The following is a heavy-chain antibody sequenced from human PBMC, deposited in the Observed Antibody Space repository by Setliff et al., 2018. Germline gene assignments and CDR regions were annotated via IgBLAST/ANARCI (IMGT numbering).Heavy chain of an antibody. CDR1: GGSISYNY. D-gene: IGHD3-10*01. V-gene: IGHV4-4*07. CDR3: ARDVGGEGYFDS. Sequence: SETLSLTCTVSGGSISYNYWSWIRQPAGKGLQWIGRINTSGSTKYNPSLKSRVTMSVDTSKNQFSLKLSAATAADTAVYYCARDVGGEGYFDSWGQGTLVTVSS. CDR2: INTSGST. J-gene: IGHJ4*02.